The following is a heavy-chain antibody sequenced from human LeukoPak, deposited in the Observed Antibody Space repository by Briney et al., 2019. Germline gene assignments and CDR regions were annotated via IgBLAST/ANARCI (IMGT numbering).Heavy chain of an antibody. Sequence: GGSLRLSCTASGFTFGDYAMSWVRQAPGKGLEWVGFIRSKAYGGTTEYAASVKGRFTISRDDSKSIAYLQMNSLKTEDTAVYYCTSLPAAGTLRYYYYGMDVWGQGTTVTVSS. CDR1: GFTFGDYA. CDR2: IRSKAYGGTT. CDR3: TSLPAAGTLRYYYYGMDV. J-gene: IGHJ6*02. D-gene: IGHD6-13*01. V-gene: IGHV3-49*04.